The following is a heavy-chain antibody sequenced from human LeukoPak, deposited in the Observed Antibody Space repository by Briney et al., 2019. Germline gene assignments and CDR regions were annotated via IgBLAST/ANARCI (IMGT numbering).Heavy chain of an antibody. CDR2: IYYSGST. J-gene: IGHJ6*02. V-gene: IGHV4-30-4*01. Sequence: SQTLSLTCTVSGGSISSGDYYWSWIRQPPGKGLEWIGYIYYSGSTYYNPSLKSRVTISVDTSKNQFSLKLSSVTAADTAVYYCARDSQVVVAATDDYYYYGMGVWGQGTTVTVSS. CDR3: ARDSQVVVAATDDYYYYGMGV. D-gene: IGHD2-15*01. CDR1: GGSISSGDYY.